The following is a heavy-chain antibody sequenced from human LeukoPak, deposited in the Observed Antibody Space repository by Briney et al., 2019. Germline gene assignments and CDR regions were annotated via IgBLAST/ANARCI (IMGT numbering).Heavy chain of an antibody. D-gene: IGHD1-26*01. V-gene: IGHV4-39*07. J-gene: IGHJ3*02. Sequence: SETLSLTCTVSGGSISSSSYYWGWIRRPPGKGLEWIGSIYHSGSTYYNPSLKSRVTISVDTSKNQFSLKLSSVTAADTAVYYCARAPGGATHAFDIWGQGTMVTVSS. CDR3: ARAPGGATHAFDI. CDR2: IYHSGST. CDR1: GGSISSSSYY.